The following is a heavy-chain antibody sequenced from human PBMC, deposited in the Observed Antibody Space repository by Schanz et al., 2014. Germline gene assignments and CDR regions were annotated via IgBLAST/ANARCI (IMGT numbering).Heavy chain of an antibody. Sequence: QVQLVESGGGLVKPGGSLRLSCAASGFTFSDYYMSWIRQAPGKGLEWVSYVSSSSSYTHYADSVKGRFTISRDNAKRSLFLQMNSLRAEDTAVYYCAKDAENTAMITDYFDYWGQGTLVTVSS. CDR1: GFTFSDYY. CDR2: VSSSSSYT. V-gene: IGHV3-11*05. CDR3: AKDAENTAMITDYFDY. D-gene: IGHD5-18*01. J-gene: IGHJ4*02.